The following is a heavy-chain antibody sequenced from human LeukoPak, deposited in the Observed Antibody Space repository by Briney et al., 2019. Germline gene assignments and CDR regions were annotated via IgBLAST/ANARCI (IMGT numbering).Heavy chain of an antibody. Sequence: SVKVSCKASGGTFSSYAISWVRQAPGQGLEWMGGIIPIFGTANYAQKFQGRVTITTDESTSTAYMELSSLRSEDTAVYYCARDKDSYDSSGYYSFDYWGQGTLVTVSS. CDR2: IIPIFGTA. CDR3: ARDKDSYDSSGYYSFDY. D-gene: IGHD3-22*01. CDR1: GGTFSSYA. J-gene: IGHJ4*02. V-gene: IGHV1-69*05.